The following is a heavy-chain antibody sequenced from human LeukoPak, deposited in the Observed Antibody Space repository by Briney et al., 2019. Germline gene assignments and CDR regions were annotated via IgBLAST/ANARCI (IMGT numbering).Heavy chain of an antibody. V-gene: IGHV3-23*01. CDR3: AKRDSRYYFDY. D-gene: IGHD6-13*01. J-gene: IGHJ4*02. CDR2: ISGSGGST. CDR1: GFTFSSYA. Sequence: PEGSLRLSCAASGFTFSSYAMSWVRQAQGKGLEWVSVISGSGGSTYYADSVKGRFTISRDNSKNTLYLQMNSLRAEDTAVYFCAKRDSRYYFDYWGQGTLVTVSS.